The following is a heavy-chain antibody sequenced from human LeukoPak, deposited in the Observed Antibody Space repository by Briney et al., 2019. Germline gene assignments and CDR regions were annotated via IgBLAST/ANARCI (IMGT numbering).Heavy chain of an antibody. CDR3: AKDRVLRY. CDR1: GFTFSSYW. CDR2: ISYDGSNK. Sequence: GGSLRLSCAASGFTFSSYWMSWVRQAPGKGLEWVAVISYDGSNKYYADSVKGRFTISRDNSKNTLYLQMNSLRAEDTAVYYCAKDRVLRYWGQGTLVTVSS. D-gene: IGHD5/OR15-5a*01. J-gene: IGHJ4*02. V-gene: IGHV3-30*18.